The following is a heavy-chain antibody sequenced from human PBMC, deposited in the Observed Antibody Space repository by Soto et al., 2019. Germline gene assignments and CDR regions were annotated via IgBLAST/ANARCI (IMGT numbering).Heavy chain of an antibody. V-gene: IGHV4-4*02. CDR3: ARGSSFRGDFDI. CDR1: GGSVFSSSW. Sequence: PSETLSLTCGVSGGSVFSSSWWTWLRQSPRKGLEWIGEIYHAGSPNYNPSFQSRVTTLIDKSKNNFSLRLTYVTAADAATYYCARGSSFRGDFDIWGQGTTVTVSS. J-gene: IGHJ3*02. CDR2: IYHAGSP. D-gene: IGHD2-21*01.